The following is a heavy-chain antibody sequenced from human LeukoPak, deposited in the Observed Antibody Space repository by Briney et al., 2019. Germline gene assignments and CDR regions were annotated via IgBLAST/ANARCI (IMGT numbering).Heavy chain of an antibody. J-gene: IGHJ5*02. D-gene: IGHD6-19*01. CDR1: GCSLSTYY. Sequence: SETLSLTCTVSGCSLSTYYWSWIRQPPGKGLEWIGYISYSGSTNYNPSLKSRVTISVDTSKNQFALKLSSVTAVETAVYYCARRAVSSSGWYGRWFDPWGEGTLVTVSS. V-gene: IGHV4-59*01. CDR3: ARRAVSSSGWYGRWFDP. CDR2: ISYSGST.